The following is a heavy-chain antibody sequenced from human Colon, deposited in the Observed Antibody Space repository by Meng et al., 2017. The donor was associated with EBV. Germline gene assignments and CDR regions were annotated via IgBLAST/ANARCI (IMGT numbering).Heavy chain of an antibody. CDR2: IYHSGST. J-gene: IGHJ4*02. Sequence: LPESRPSLAQTAAALPHTCAGPGGSLSIRNWWSVVRQPPGKGLEWIGEIYHSGSTNYNPSLKSRVTISVDESKNQFSLRLSSVTAADTAVYYCARVGAYCGGDCYHPRWGQGTLVTVSS. V-gene: IGHV4-4*02. CDR3: ARVGAYCGGDCYHPR. CDR1: GGSLSIRNW. D-gene: IGHD2-21*02.